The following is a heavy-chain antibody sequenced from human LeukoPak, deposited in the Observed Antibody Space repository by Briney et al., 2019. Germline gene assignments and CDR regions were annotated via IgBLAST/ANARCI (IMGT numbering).Heavy chain of an antibody. Sequence: ASVKVSCKTSGGTFSSSAITWVRQAPGQGPEWMGRIIPVLNITRYTQKFQGRVTITADTSTSTVYMELSSLRSEETAVYYCARDQGLTAPPPYGLDVWGQGTTVIVSS. V-gene: IGHV1-69*04. CDR2: IIPVLNIT. CDR3: ARDQGLTAPPPYGLDV. J-gene: IGHJ6*02. CDR1: GGTFSSSA. D-gene: IGHD5-18*01.